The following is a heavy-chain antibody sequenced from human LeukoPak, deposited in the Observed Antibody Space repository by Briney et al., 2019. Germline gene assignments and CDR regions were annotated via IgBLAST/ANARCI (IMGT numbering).Heavy chain of an antibody. Sequence: SETLSLTCTVSGGSISSYYWSWIRQPPGKGLEWIGYIYYSGSTNYNPSLKSRVTISVDTSKNQFSLKLSSVTAADTAVYYCAGGSWGSGWPFDYWGQGTLVTVSS. J-gene: IGHJ4*02. V-gene: IGHV4-59*01. CDR2: IYYSGST. CDR1: GGSISSYY. D-gene: IGHD6-19*01. CDR3: AGGSWGSGWPFDY.